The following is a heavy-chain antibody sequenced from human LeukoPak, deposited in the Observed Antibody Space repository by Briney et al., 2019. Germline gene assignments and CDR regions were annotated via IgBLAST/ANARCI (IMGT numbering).Heavy chain of an antibody. J-gene: IGHJ5*02. V-gene: IGHV3-9*01. CDR1: GFTFDDYA. CDR3: AKDIRRLYSSSCIGWFDP. D-gene: IGHD6-13*01. Sequence: GGSLRLSCAASGFTFDDYAMHWVRQAPGKGPEWVSGISWNSGSIGYADSVKGRFTISRDNAKNSLYLQMNSLRAEDTALYYCAKDIRRLYSSSCIGWFDPWGQGTLVTVSS. CDR2: ISWNSGSI.